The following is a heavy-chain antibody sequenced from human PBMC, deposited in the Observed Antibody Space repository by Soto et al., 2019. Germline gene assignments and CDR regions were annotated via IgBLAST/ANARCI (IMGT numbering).Heavy chain of an antibody. D-gene: IGHD6-19*01. V-gene: IGHV4-4*02. J-gene: IGHJ4*02. Sequence: SETLSLTCAVSSASIDSNWNWVRQPPGKGLEWIGEIHQSGISYKNPSLKSRVTMSVDKSKKQFSLNLSSVTAADTAIYFCARSFGWYAFDQWGQGTLVTVS. CDR2: IHQSGIS. CDR1: SASIDSN. CDR3: ARSFGWYAFDQ.